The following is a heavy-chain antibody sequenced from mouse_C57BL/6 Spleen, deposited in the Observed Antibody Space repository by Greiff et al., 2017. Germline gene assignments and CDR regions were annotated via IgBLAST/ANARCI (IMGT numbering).Heavy chain of an antibody. Sequence: QVQLKQSGAELMKPGASVKLSCKATGYTFTGYWIEWVKQRPGHGLEWIGEILPGSGSTNYTEKFKGKATFTADTSSNTAYMQLSSLTTEDSAIYYCARWGAYWGQGTLVTVSA. J-gene: IGHJ3*01. CDR2: ILPGSGST. V-gene: IGHV1-9*01. CDR1: GYTFTGYW. CDR3: ARWGAY.